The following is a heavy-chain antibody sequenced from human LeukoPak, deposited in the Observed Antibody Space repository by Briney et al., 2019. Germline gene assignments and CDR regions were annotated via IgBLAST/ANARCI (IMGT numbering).Heavy chain of an antibody. Sequence: GRSLRLSCAASGFTFSSYAMYWVRQAPGKGLEWVAVISYDGNNKYYADSVEGRFTISRDNSKNTLYLQMKSLRAEDTAVFYCGRDGGQSYYYYYMDVWGKGTTVTVSS. D-gene: IGHD3-16*01. V-gene: IGHV3-30*04. CDR3: GRDGGQSYYYYYMDV. J-gene: IGHJ6*03. CDR2: ISYDGNNK. CDR1: GFTFSSYA.